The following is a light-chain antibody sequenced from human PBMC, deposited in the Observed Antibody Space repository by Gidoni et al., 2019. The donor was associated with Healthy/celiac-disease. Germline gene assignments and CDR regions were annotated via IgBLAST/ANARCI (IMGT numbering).Light chain of an antibody. CDR3: QQYYSYPRT. CDR2: AAS. Sequence: AIRMTQSPSSLSASTGDRVTITCRASQGFSSSLAWYQQKPGKAPKLLIYAASTLQSGVPSRFSGSGSGTDFTLTISCLQSEDFATYYCQQYYSYPRTFGQGTKVEIK. J-gene: IGKJ1*01. CDR1: QGFSSS. V-gene: IGKV1-8*01.